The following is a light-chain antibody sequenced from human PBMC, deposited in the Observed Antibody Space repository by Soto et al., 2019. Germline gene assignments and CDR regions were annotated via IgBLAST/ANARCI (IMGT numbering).Light chain of an antibody. CDR3: ATFDSNAVV. CDR1: KLGNKY. V-gene: IGLV3-1*01. CDR2: QDA. J-gene: IGLJ2*01. Sequence: SSELTQPPSVSVSPGQTASVTCSGNKLGNKYVSWYQQQPGQSPVVVIHQDAKRPSGIPERFSGSNSGNTATLTISGTQALDEADYYCATFDSNAVVFGGGTKLTVL.